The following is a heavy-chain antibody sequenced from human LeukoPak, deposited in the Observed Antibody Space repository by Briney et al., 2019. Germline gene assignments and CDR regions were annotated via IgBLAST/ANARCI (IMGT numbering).Heavy chain of an antibody. CDR1: GYTFTGYQ. CDR2: INPNSGGT. CDR3: VPSAREYSCHY. D-gene: IGHD2-15*01. Sequence: ASVKVSCKTSGYTFTGYQMHWVRQAPGQGPEWMGWINPNSGGTNYAQKFQGRVTMTRDTSISTSYMELSRLRSDDTAFYYCVPSAREYSCHYSGQETLVTVSS. V-gene: IGHV1-2*02. J-gene: IGHJ4*02.